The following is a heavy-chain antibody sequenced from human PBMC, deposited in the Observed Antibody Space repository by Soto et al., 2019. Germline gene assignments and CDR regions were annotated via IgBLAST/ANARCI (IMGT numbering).Heavy chain of an antibody. V-gene: IGHV4-61*01. CDR3: ARDLQAGTWYYYGMDV. Sequence: KTSETLSLTCTVSGGSISSSSYYWGWIRQPPGKGLEWIGYIYYSGSTNYNPSLKSRVTISVDTSKNQFSLKLSSVTAADTAVYYCARDLQAGTWYYYGMDVWGQGTTVTAP. D-gene: IGHD1-7*01. CDR1: GGSISSSSYY. J-gene: IGHJ6*02. CDR2: IYYSGST.